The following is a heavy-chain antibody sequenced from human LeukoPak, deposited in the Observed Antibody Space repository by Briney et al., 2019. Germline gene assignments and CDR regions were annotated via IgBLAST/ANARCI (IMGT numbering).Heavy chain of an antibody. CDR3: ARALPRPDYYYYYYMDV. CDR1: GVSISSSNSY. V-gene: IGHV4-39*07. CDR2: IYYTGNT. J-gene: IGHJ6*03. Sequence: SETLSLTCTVSGVSISSSNSYWGWIRQPPGKGLEWIGSIYYTGNTYYNASLKSRVTISVDTSKNQFSLKLSSVTAADTAVYYCARALPRPDYYYYYYMDVWGKGTTVTVSS.